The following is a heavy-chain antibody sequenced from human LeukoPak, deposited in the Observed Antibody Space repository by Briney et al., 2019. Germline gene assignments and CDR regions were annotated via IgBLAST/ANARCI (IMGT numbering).Heavy chain of an antibody. CDR3: ARSGYYGSGSYYLYYYYYMDV. D-gene: IGHD3-10*01. CDR2: INTNTGNP. Sequence: ASVKVSCKASGYTFTSYAMNWVRQAPGQGLEWMGWINTNTGNPTYAQGFTGRFVFSLDTSVSTAYLQISSLKAEDTAVYYCARSGYYGSGSYYLYYYYYMDVWGKGTTVTVSS. J-gene: IGHJ6*03. V-gene: IGHV7-4-1*02. CDR1: GYTFTSYA.